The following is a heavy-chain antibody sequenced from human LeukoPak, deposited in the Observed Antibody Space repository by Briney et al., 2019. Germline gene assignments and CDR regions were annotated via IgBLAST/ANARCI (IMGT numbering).Heavy chain of an antibody. CDR3: VRGEAYCGGDCYGN. CDR2: INPNSGGT. V-gene: IGHV1-2*02. J-gene: IGHJ4*02. CDR1: GYTFTGYY. Sequence: ASVKVSCKASGYTFTGYYMHWVRQAPGQGLEWMGWINPNSGGTNYAQKFQGRVTMTRDTSISTAYMELSRLRSDDTAVYYCVRGEAYCGGDCYGNWGQGTLVTVSS. D-gene: IGHD2-21*02.